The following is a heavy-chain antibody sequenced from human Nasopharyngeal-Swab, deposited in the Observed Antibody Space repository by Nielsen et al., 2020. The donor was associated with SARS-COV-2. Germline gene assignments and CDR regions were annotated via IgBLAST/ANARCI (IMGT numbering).Heavy chain of an antibody. CDR2: INAGNGNT. V-gene: IGHV1-18*01. D-gene: IGHD6-13*01. Sequence: WVRQAPGQRLEWMGWINAGNGNTKYSQKFQGRVTMTTDTSTSTAYMELRSLRSDDTAVYYCARVERSQQLVLGAFDIWGQGTMVTVSS. CDR3: ARVERSQQLVLGAFDI. J-gene: IGHJ3*02.